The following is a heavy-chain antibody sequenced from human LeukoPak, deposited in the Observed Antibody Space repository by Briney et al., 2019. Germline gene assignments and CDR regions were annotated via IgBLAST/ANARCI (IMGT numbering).Heavy chain of an antibody. CDR2: IYHSGST. Sequence: SETLSLTCAVSGGSISSGGYSWSWIRQPPGKGLEWIGYIYHSGSTYYNPSLKSRVTISVDRSKNQFSLKLSSVTAADTAVYYCAREAVPFNWFDPWGQETLVTVSS. CDR3: AREAVPFNWFDP. J-gene: IGHJ5*02. CDR1: GGSISSGGYS. V-gene: IGHV4-30-2*01. D-gene: IGHD2-2*01.